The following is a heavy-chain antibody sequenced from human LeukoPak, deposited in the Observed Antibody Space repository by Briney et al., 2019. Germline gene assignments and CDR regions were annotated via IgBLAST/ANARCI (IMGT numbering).Heavy chain of an antibody. CDR2: IYYSGST. V-gene: IGHV4-59*01. CDR1: GGSISSYY. CDR3: AREGGTVTTSDHAFDI. J-gene: IGHJ3*02. D-gene: IGHD4-17*01. Sequence: SETLSLTCTVSGGSISSYYWSWIRQPPGKGLEWIGYIYYSGSTNYNPSLKSRVTISVDTSKNQFSLTLSSVTAADTAVYYCAREGGTVTTSDHAFDIWGQGTMVTVSS.